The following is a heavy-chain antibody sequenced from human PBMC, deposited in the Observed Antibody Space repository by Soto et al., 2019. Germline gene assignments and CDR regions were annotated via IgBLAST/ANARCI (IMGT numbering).Heavy chain of an antibody. Sequence: QVQLVQSGAEVKKPGSSVKVSCKASGGTFSSYAISWVRQAPGQGLEWMGGIIPIFGTANYAQKFQGRVTITSDESTSTAYMELSSLRSEDTAVYYCARFPHRDGYNPPYYFDYWGQGTLVTVSS. V-gene: IGHV1-69*05. J-gene: IGHJ4*02. CDR1: GGTFSSYA. CDR3: ARFPHRDGYNPPYYFDY. CDR2: IIPIFGTA. D-gene: IGHD5-12*01.